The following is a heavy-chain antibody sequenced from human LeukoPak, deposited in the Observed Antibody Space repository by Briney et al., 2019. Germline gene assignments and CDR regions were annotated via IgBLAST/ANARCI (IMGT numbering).Heavy chain of an antibody. Sequence: KPSETLSLTCTVSGGSVSSGSYYWSWIRQPPGKGLEWIGYIYYSGSIKYNPSLKSRVTMSVDTSKNQFSLKLSSVTAADTAIYYCARENPSGYYNRPIDYWGQGTLVTVSS. V-gene: IGHV4-61*01. CDR3: ARENPSGYYNRPIDY. D-gene: IGHD3-22*01. CDR2: IYYSGSI. J-gene: IGHJ4*02. CDR1: GGSVSSGSYY.